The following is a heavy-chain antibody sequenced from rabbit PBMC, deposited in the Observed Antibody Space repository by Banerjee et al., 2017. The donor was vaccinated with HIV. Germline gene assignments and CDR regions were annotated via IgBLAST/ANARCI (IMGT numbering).Heavy chain of an antibody. J-gene: IGHJ3*01. CDR2: IDTATSRT. CDR3: ARDVGYVGYGYERGLHL. CDR1: GFTLSSYW. D-gene: IGHD6-1*01. V-gene: IGHV1S45*01. Sequence: QEQLEESGGGLVQPEGSLTLTCTASGFTLSSYWMSWVRQAPGKGLEWIGCIDTATSRTWYASWAKGRFTISKTSSTTVTLQMTSLTAADTATYFCARDVGYVGYGYERGLHLWGQGTLVTVS.